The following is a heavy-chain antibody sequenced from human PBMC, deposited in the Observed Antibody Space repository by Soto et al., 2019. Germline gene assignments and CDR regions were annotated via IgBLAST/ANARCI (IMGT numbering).Heavy chain of an antibody. D-gene: IGHD3-10*01. J-gene: IGHJ4*02. CDR1: GFSLTTNGAG. Sequence: QITLKESGPPPVKPTQTLMLTCSFSGFSLTTNGAGVAWVRQPPGKALEWLTLVYWDDDKRYSPSLQNRLTINKDSSKNQVVLRLTDLDPRDTGTHFCVHVRQGISDFWGQGTLVTVSS. V-gene: IGHV2-5*02. CDR2: VYWDDDK. CDR3: VHVRQGISDF.